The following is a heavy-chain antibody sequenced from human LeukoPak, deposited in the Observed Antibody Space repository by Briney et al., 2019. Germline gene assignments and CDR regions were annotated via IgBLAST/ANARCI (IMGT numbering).Heavy chain of an antibody. Sequence: SQTLSLTCTVSGGSISSGGYYWSWIRQHPGTGLEWIGYIYYSGSTYYNPSLKSRVTISVDTSKNQFSLKLSSVTAADTAVYYCARFLVDTAMVRFDYWGQGTLVTVSS. CDR2: IYYSGST. V-gene: IGHV4-31*03. CDR1: GGSISSGGYY. CDR3: ARFLVDTAMVRFDY. D-gene: IGHD5-18*01. J-gene: IGHJ4*02.